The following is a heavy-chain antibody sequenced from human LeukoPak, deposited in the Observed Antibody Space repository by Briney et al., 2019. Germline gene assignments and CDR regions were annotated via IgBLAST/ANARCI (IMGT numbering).Heavy chain of an antibody. CDR2: IYYSGST. D-gene: IGHD2-21*02. J-gene: IGHJ4*02. CDR1: GGSISSYY. CDR3: ARAHRARKNYCGGDCYGFPDY. Sequence: SETLSLTCTVSGGSISSYYWSWIRQPAGKGLEWIGYIYYSGSTNYNPSLKSRVTISVDTSKNQFSLKLSSVTAEDTAVYYCARAHRARKNYCGGDCYGFPDYWGQGTLVTVSS. V-gene: IGHV4-59*01.